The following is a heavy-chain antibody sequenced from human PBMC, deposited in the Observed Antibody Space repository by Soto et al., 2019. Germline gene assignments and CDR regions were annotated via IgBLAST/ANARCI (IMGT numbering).Heavy chain of an antibody. V-gene: IGHV3-23*01. D-gene: IGHD3-9*01. CDR1: GFTFSSYA. CDR2: ISGSGGST. J-gene: IGHJ4*02. Sequence: EVQLLESGGGLVQPGGSLRLSCAASGFTFSSYAMSWVRQAPGKGLEWVSAISGSGGSTYYADSVKGRFTISRDNSKNTLYLQMNSRRDEDTAVYYCAKGFFYDILTDTTPLDYWGQGTLVTVSS. CDR3: AKGFFYDILTDTTPLDY.